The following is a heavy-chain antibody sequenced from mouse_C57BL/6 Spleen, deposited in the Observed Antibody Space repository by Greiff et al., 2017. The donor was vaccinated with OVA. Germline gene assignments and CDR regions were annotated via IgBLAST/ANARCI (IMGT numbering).Heavy chain of an antibody. CDR1: GYTFTDYN. Sequence: EVQLQQSGPELVKPGASVKIPCKASGYTFTDYNMDWVKQSHGKSLEWIGYINPNNGGTIYNQKFKGKATLTVDKSSSTAYMELRSLTSEDTAVYYCARSLYDGYYYWYFDVWGTGTTVTVSS. J-gene: IGHJ1*03. V-gene: IGHV1-18*01. CDR2: INPNNGGT. CDR3: ARSLYDGYYYWYFDV. D-gene: IGHD2-3*01.